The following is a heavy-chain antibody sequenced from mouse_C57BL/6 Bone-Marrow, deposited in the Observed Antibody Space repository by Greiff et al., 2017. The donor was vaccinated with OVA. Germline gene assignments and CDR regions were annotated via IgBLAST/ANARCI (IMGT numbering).Heavy chain of an antibody. CDR3: ARRGYGSSDVGFAD. D-gene: IGHD1-1*01. J-gene: IGHJ3*01. CDR2: INPDSSTI. Sequence: EVMLVESGGGLVQPGGSLKLSCAASGIDFSRYWMSWVRRAPGKGLEWIGEINPDSSTINYAPSLKDKFIIARDNAKNTLYLQLSKVRSEDTALYYCARRGYGSSDVGFADWGQGTLVTVSA. CDR1: GIDFSRYW. V-gene: IGHV4-1*01.